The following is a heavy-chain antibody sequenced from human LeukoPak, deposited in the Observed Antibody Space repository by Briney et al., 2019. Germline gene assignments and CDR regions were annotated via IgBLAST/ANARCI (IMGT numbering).Heavy chain of an antibody. J-gene: IGHJ4*02. CDR3: VRDGQGSTPLDY. V-gene: IGHV3-74*01. Sequence: GGSLRLSCAASGFTFSGNWMHWVRQAPGKGLVWVSGISTDGSRPRYADSVNGRFTISRDNAKNTLYLQMNSLRAEDTAVYFCVRDGQGSTPLDYWGQGTLVTVSS. CDR2: ISTDGSRP. D-gene: IGHD2-15*01. CDR1: GFTFSGNW.